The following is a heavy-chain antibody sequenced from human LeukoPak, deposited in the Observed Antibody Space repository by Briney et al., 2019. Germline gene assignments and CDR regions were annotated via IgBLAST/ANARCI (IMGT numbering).Heavy chain of an antibody. D-gene: IGHD5-12*01. J-gene: IGHJ3*02. Sequence: SQTLSLTCTVSGGSISSGGYYWSWIRQHPGKGLEWIGYIYYSGSTNYNPSLKSRVTISVDTSKNQFSLKLSSVTAADTAVYYCASSLSGPGAFDIWGQGTMVTVSS. CDR1: GGSISSGGYY. V-gene: IGHV4-31*03. CDR3: ASSLSGPGAFDI. CDR2: IYYSGST.